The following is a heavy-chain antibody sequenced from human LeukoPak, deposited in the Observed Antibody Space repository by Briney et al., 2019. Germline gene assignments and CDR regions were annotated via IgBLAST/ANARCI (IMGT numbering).Heavy chain of an antibody. Sequence: EASVKVSCKASVGTFSSYAISWVRQPPGQGLVWMGRIIPILAIANYPQNFQGRVTITADKSTSTAYMELSSLRSEDTAVYYCARGSDYWGQGTLVTVSS. J-gene: IGHJ4*02. V-gene: IGHV1-69*04. CDR1: VGTFSSYA. CDR3: ARGSDY. CDR2: IIPILAIA.